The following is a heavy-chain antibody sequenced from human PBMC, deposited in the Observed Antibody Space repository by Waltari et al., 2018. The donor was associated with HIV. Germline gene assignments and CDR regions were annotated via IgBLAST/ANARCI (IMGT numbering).Heavy chain of an antibody. J-gene: IGHJ4*02. CDR2: ISYDGSNK. D-gene: IGHD3-3*01. CDR1: GFTFSSYG. CDR3: AKDNPGDYDFWSGYYDY. V-gene: IGHV3-30*18. Sequence: QVQLVESGGGVVQPGRSLRLSCAASGFTFSSYGMHWVRQAPGKGLEWVAVISYDGSNKYYADSVKGRFTISRDNSKNTLYLQMNSLRAEDTAVYYCAKDNPGDYDFWSGYYDYWGQGTLVTVSS.